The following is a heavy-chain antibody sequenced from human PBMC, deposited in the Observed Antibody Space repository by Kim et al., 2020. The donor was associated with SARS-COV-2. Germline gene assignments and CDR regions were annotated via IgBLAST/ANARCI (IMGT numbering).Heavy chain of an antibody. D-gene: IGHD3-22*01. CDR3: ARNIGITMIVVVTGWFDP. CDR1: GGSISSGGYY. V-gene: IGHV4-31*03. Sequence: SETLSLTCTVSGGSISSGGYYWSWIRQHPGKGLEWIVYIYYSGSTYYNPSLKSRVTIPVDPSKNQFSLKLSSVTAADTAVYYCARNIGITMIVVVTGWFDPWGQETQVTVSS. J-gene: IGHJ5*02. CDR2: IYYSGST.